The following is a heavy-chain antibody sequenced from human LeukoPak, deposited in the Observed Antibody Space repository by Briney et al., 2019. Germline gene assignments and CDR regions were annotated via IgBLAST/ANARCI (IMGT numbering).Heavy chain of an antibody. J-gene: IGHJ6*03. CDR2: IKSKTDGGTT. V-gene: IGHV3-15*01. D-gene: IGHD5-18*01. Sequence: PGGSLRLSCAACGFTFSTYSMNWVRQAPGKGLEWVGRIKSKTDGGTTDYAAPVKGRFTISRDDSKNTLYLQMNSLRTEDTAVYYCTTDFGPVDTAMVTAAYYYYYYYMDVWGKGTTVTISS. CDR3: TTDFGPVDTAMVTAAYYYYYYYMDV. CDR1: GFTFSTYS.